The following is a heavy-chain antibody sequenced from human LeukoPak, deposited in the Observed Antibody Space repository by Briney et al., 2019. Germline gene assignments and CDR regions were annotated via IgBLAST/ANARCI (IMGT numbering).Heavy chain of an antibody. V-gene: IGHV3-30*18. D-gene: IGHD4-23*01. J-gene: IGHJ4*02. CDR1: GFTFSSYG. CDR2: ISYDGSNK. Sequence: GGSLRLSCAASGFTFSSYGMHWVRQAPGKGLEWVAVISYDGSNKYYADSVKGRFTISRDNSKNTLYLQMNSLRVEDTAVYYCAKESYPIDYGGNPLTFDYWGQGTLVTVSS. CDR3: AKESYPIDYGGNPLTFDY.